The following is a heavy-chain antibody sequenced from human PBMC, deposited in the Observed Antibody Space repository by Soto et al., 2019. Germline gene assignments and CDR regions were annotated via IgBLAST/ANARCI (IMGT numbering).Heavy chain of an antibody. Sequence: QVQLQESGPGLVKPSQTLSLTCTVSGGSISSGGYYWSWIRQHPGKGLEWIGYIYYSGSTYYNPSLKSRVTISVDTSKNQLYLKLSSVTAADTAVYYCARDRGSDYYYYGMDVWGQGTTVTVSS. CDR3: ARDRGSDYYYYGMDV. J-gene: IGHJ6*02. V-gene: IGHV4-31*03. CDR2: IYYSGST. D-gene: IGHD3-10*01. CDR1: GGSISSGGYY.